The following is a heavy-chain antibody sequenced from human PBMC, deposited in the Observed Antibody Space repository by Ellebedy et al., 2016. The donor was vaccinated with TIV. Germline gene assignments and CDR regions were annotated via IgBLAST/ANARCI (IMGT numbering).Heavy chain of an antibody. CDR2: IKQDGSEK. V-gene: IGHV3-7*03. J-gene: IGHJ4*02. Sequence: GESLKISCAASGFTFSNYGMKWVRQAPGKGLEWVANIKQDGSEKYYVDSVKGRFTISRDNAKNSLFLQMNSLRVEDTAVYFCARGGYGRPFDCWGQGTLVTVSS. CDR3: ARGGYGRPFDC. D-gene: IGHD5-12*01. CDR1: GFTFSNYG.